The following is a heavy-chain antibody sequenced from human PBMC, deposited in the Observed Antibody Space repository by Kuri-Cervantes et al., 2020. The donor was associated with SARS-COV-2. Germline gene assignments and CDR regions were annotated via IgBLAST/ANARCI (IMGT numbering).Heavy chain of an antibody. CDR2: IRSKAYGGTT. Sequence: GESLKISCTASGFTFGDYAMSWVRQAPGKGLEWVGFIRSKAYGGTTEYAASVKGRFIISRDDSKSIAYLQMNSLKTEDTAVYYCSRDLGSAWGQGTLVTVSS. V-gene: IGHV3-49*04. D-gene: IGHD3-16*01. CDR1: GFTFGDYA. J-gene: IGHJ5*02. CDR3: SRDLGSA.